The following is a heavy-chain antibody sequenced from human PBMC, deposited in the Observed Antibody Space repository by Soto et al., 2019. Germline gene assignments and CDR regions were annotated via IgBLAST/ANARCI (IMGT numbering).Heavy chain of an antibody. Sequence: GASVKVSCKASGYTFTSYYMHWVRQAPGQGLEWMGIINPSGGSTSYAQKFQGRVTMTRDTSTSTVYMELSSLRSEDTAVYYCAREFTADTAMVSAFDYWGQGTLVTVSS. D-gene: IGHD5-18*01. CDR3: AREFTADTAMVSAFDY. CDR2: INPSGGST. CDR1: GYTFTSYY. J-gene: IGHJ4*02. V-gene: IGHV1-46*01.